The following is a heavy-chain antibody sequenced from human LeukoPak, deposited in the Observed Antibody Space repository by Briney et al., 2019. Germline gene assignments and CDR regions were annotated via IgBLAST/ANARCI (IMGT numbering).Heavy chain of an antibody. J-gene: IGHJ4*02. V-gene: IGHV4-31*02. CDR3: ASRIGYSYGIDY. Sequence: LRLSCAASGFTFSSYAMSWVRQAPGKGLEWIGYIYYSGSTYYNPSLKSRVTISEDTSKNQFSLKLSSVTAADTAVYYCASRIGYSYGIDYWGQGTLVTVSS. CDR2: IYYSGST. CDR1: GFTFSSYA. D-gene: IGHD5-18*01.